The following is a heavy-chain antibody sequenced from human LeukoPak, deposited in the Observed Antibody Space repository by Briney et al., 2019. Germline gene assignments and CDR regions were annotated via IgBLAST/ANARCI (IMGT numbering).Heavy chain of an antibody. V-gene: IGHV1-46*01. CDR1: GYTFTSYY. J-gene: IGHJ4*02. Sequence: ASVKVSCKASGYTFTSYYMHWVRQAPGQGLEWMGIINPSGGSTSYAQKFQGRVTITRDTSTSTVYMELSSLRSEDTAVYYCARDWEGGVAGTGWGQGTLVTVSS. CDR3: ARDWEGGVAGTG. CDR2: INPSGGST. D-gene: IGHD6-19*01.